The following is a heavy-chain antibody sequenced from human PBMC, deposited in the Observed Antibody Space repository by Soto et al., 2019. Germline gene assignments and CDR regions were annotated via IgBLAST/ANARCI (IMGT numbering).Heavy chain of an antibody. CDR2: IWYDGSNK. V-gene: IGHV3-33*01. J-gene: IGHJ4*02. D-gene: IGHD3-16*01. CDR3: ARWGPDKVLDY. CDR1: GFTFSSHG. Sequence: QPGGSLRLSCAASGFTFSSHGMHWVRQASGKGLEWVAVIWYDGSNKYYAESVKGRFTISRDNSKNTAYLQMNGLRAEDTAVYYCARWGPDKVLDYWGLGTRVTVSS.